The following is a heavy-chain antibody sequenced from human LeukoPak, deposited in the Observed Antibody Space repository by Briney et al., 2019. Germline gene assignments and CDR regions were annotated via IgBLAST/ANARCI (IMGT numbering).Heavy chain of an antibody. J-gene: IGHJ4*02. CDR2: ISSSGNTI. Sequence: GGSLRLSCAAYGFTFSTYEMNWVRQAPGKGLEWVSYISSSGNTIYYADSVKGRFTISRDNAENSLYLQMNSLRDDEAAVYYCARSGPYDSSAYFFTYWGQGTLVTVSS. CDR3: ARSGPYDSSAYFFTY. V-gene: IGHV3-48*03. CDR1: GFTFSTYE. D-gene: IGHD3-22*01.